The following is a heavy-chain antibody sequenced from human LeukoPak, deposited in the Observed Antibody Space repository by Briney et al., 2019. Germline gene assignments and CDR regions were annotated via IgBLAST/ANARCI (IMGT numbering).Heavy chain of an antibody. J-gene: IGHJ5*02. D-gene: IGHD6-19*01. V-gene: IGHV3-21*01. CDR3: ARDPSSGWYLKGWFDP. CDR1: GFTFDDYA. CDR2: ISSSSSYI. Sequence: NPGRSLRLSCAASGFTFDDYAMHWVRQAPGKGLEWVSSISSSSSYIYYADSVKGRFTISRDNAKNSLYLQMNSLRAEDTAVYYCARDPSSGWYLKGWFDPWGQGTLVTVSS.